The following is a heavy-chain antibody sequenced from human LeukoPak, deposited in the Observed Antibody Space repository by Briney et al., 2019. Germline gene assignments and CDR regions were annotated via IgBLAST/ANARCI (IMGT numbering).Heavy chain of an antibody. V-gene: IGHV4-34*01. CDR3: ARHGNSGWYSWFDP. Sequence: SETLSLTCAVYGGSFSGYYWSWIRQPPGKGLEWIGNIYYSGSTYYSPSLKSRVTISVDTSKNQFSLKLSSVTAADTAVYYCARHGNSGWYSWFDPWGQGTLVTVSS. CDR2: IYYSGST. J-gene: IGHJ5*02. CDR1: GGSFSGYY. D-gene: IGHD6-19*01.